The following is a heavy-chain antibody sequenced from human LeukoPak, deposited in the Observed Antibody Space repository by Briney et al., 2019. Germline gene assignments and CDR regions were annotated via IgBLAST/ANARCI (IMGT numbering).Heavy chain of an antibody. J-gene: IGHJ6*02. CDR3: ARDHCSGGSCYSDGMDV. CDR1: GVSVSSGSYY. Sequence: SETLSLTCTVSGVSVSSGSYYWSWIRQPPGKGLEWIGYIYYSGSTNYNPSLKSRVTISVDTSKNQFSLKLSSVTAADTAVYYCARDHCSGGSCYSDGMDVWGQGTTVTVSS. V-gene: IGHV4-61*01. D-gene: IGHD2-15*01. CDR2: IYYSGST.